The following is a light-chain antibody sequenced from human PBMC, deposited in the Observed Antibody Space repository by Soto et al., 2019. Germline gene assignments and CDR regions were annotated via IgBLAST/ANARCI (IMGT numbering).Light chain of an antibody. Sequence: IQLTQSPSSLSASVGDRVTITCRASQDISTFFSWYQQKPGKAPKLLIYAASTLQGGVASRFSGSGSGTDFTLTISSLQPEDFATYYCQQLNTYPFTFGPGTRVDI. CDR2: AAS. CDR3: QQLNTYPFT. J-gene: IGKJ3*01. CDR1: QDISTF. V-gene: IGKV1-9*01.